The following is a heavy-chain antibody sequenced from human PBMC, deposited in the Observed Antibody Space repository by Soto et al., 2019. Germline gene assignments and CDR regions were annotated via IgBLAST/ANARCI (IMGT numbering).Heavy chain of an antibody. D-gene: IGHD3-16*02. V-gene: IGHV3-7*05. CDR2: IKRDGIET. J-gene: IGHJ3*01. CDR3: ARDLSPSREFFYDAFDG. CDR1: GFTFSTFW. Sequence: EVQLVESGGGLVQPGGSLRLSCAASGFTFSTFWMTWLRQAPGKGLEWVANIKRDGIETHYGDSVKGRFTLTRDNAKNSFYLQLNSLRPEDTAMYYCARDLSPSREFFYDAFDGWAKGHWSPSLQ.